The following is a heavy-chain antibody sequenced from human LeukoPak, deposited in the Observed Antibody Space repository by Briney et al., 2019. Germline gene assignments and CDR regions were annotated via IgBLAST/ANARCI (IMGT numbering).Heavy chain of an antibody. CDR3: AGGPAVTTNDY. D-gene: IGHD4-17*01. CDR1: GGSINSYY. Sequence: PSETLSLTCTVSGGSINSYYWTWIRQTPGKGLEWIGFIHYTGSTNYNPSLKSRVTISVDTSKSQFSLELTSVTAADTAVYYCAGGPAVTTNDYWGQGTLVTVFS. CDR2: IHYTGST. J-gene: IGHJ4*02. V-gene: IGHV4-59*01.